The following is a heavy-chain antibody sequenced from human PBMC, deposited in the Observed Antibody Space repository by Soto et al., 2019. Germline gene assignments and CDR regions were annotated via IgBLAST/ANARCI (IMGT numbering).Heavy chain of an antibody. Sequence: PGGSLRLSCAASGFTFSSYAMSWVRQAPGKGLEWVSAISGSVGSTYYADSVKGRFTISRDNSKNTLYLQMNSLRAEDTAVYYCAKSPITIFGVVITIEYYYYGMAVWGQGTRVTVSS. J-gene: IGHJ6*02. CDR3: AKSPITIFGVVITIEYYYYGMAV. CDR1: GFTFSSYA. D-gene: IGHD3-3*01. V-gene: IGHV3-23*01. CDR2: ISGSVGST.